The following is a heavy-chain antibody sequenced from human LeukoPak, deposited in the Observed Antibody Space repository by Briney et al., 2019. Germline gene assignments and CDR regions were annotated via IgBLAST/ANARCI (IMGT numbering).Heavy chain of an antibody. Sequence: GGSLRLSCAASGFTFGNYAMSWVRQAPGKGLEWVSAISGSGGNTYSADSVKGRFTISRDNSKNTLFLQMNSLRAEDTAVYYCPKEGSGSFYYMDVWGKGTTVTVSS. V-gene: IGHV3-23*01. CDR3: PKEGSGSFYYMDV. D-gene: IGHD1-26*01. CDR1: GFTFGNYA. CDR2: ISGSGGNT. J-gene: IGHJ6*03.